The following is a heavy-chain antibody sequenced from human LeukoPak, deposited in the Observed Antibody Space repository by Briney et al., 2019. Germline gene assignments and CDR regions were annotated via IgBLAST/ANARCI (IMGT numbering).Heavy chain of an antibody. V-gene: IGHV5-51*01. Sequence: GESLKISCKGSGYSFTSYWIGWVRQMPGKGLEWMGIIYPGDSDTRYSPSFQGQVTISADKSISTAYLQWSSLKASDTAMYYCARAPKLYSSTAYYYYYYMDVWGKGTTVTVSS. CDR2: IYPGDSDT. CDR3: ARAPKLYSSTAYYYYYYMDV. CDR1: GYSFTSYW. J-gene: IGHJ6*03. D-gene: IGHD6-13*01.